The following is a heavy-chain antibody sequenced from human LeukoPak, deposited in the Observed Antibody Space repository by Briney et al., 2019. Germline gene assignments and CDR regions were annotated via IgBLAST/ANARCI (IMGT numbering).Heavy chain of an antibody. Sequence: GASVKVSCKASGYSFSDYYIHWVRQAPGQGLEWMGWINPNIGGTNDAQKFQGRVTMTRDTSISTAYTELSSLRSDDTAVYYCARVVSSGDYEAYNALNIWGQGTMVTVSS. D-gene: IGHD4-17*01. CDR3: ARVVSSGDYEAYNALNI. CDR1: GYSFSDYY. CDR2: INPNIGGT. J-gene: IGHJ3*02. V-gene: IGHV1-2*02.